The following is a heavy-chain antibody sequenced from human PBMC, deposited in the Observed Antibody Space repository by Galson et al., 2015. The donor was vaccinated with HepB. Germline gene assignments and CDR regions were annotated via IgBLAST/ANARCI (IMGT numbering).Heavy chain of an antibody. V-gene: IGHV6-1*01. D-gene: IGHD6-19*01. CDR2: TYYRSKWYN. CDR3: ARDAYSSGWYWFDP. J-gene: IGHJ5*02. CDR1: GDSVSSNSAA. Sequence: CAISGDSVSSNSAAWNWIRQSPSRGLEWLGRTYYRSKWYNDYAVSVKSRITINPDTSKNQFSLQLNSVTPEDTAVYYCARDAYSSGWYWFDPWGQGTLVTVSS.